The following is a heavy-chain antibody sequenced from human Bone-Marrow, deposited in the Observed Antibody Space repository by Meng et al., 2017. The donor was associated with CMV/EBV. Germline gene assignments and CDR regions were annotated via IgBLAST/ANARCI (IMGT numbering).Heavy chain of an antibody. D-gene: IGHD6-13*01. V-gene: IGHV4-39*07. Sequence: ISSSSYYWGWIRQPPGKGLEWIGSIYYSGSTYYNPSLKSRVTISVDTSKNQFSLKLSSVTAADTAVYYCARDREYSSSWLRQYNWFDPWGQGTLVTVSS. CDR1: ISSSSYY. CDR2: IYYSGST. CDR3: ARDREYSSSWLRQYNWFDP. J-gene: IGHJ5*02.